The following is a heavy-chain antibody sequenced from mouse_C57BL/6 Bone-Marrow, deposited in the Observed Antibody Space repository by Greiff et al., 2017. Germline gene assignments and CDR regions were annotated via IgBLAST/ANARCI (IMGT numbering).Heavy chain of an antibody. CDR2: ISDGGSYT. V-gene: IGHV5-4*03. Sequence: EVKLMESGGGLVKPGGSLKLSCAASGFTFSSYAMSWVRQTPEKRLEWVATISDGGSYTYYPDNVKGRFTISRDNATNNLYLQMSHLKSEDTAMYYCARGTTVVDYYAMDYWGQGTSVTVSS. CDR1: GFTFSSYA. CDR3: ARGTTVVDYYAMDY. D-gene: IGHD1-1*01. J-gene: IGHJ4*01.